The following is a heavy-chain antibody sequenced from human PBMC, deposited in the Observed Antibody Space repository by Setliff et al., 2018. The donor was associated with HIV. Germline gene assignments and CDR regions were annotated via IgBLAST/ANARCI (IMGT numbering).Heavy chain of an antibody. D-gene: IGHD3-10*01. CDR3: ARDHLRGDSGSFSPTFVG. J-gene: IGHJ4*02. CDR1: GFTFSSYS. V-gene: IGHV3-21*01. Sequence: LRLSCAASGFTFSSYSMNWVRQAPGKGLEWVSSITSSSSYIYYADSVKGRFTISRDNAKNSLYLQMNSLRAEDTAVYYCARDHLRGDSGSFSPTFVGWGQGTLVTVSS. CDR2: ITSSSSYI.